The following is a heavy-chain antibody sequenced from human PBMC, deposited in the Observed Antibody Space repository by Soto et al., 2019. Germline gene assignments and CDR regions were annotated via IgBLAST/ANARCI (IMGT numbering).Heavy chain of an antibody. CDR2: ISSSDTII. CDR3: AGGIMYSGSYQD. Sequence: EVQLVESGGGLVQPGGSLRLSCAASGFTFSTYEMAWVRQAPGKGLEWVSYISSSDTIIHYADSVEGRFTISRDNAKNSLHLQMNSLRAEDTAIYYCAGGIMYSGSYQDWGQGTLVTVSS. CDR1: GFTFSTYE. D-gene: IGHD1-26*01. V-gene: IGHV3-48*03. J-gene: IGHJ4*02.